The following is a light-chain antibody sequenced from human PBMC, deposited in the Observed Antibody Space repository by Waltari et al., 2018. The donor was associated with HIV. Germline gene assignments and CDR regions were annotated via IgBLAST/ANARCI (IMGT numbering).Light chain of an antibody. J-gene: IGLJ2*01. CDR1: LLGKKY. V-gene: IGLV3-27*01. CDR2: KDS. CDR3: YSAADNNISF. Sequence: SFELTQPSSVSVSPGQTARITCSEELLGKKYARWFQQKPGQAPLLVMYKDSERPSGIPERFSGSNSGTTVTLTISGAQVEDEADYYCYSAADNNISFFGGGTKLTVL.